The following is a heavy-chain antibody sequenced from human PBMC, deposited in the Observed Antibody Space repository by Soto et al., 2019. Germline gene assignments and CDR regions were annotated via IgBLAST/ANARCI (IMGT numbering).Heavy chain of an antibody. J-gene: IGHJ4*02. V-gene: IGHV1-69*13. CDR3: AAVPVLRFLKWLPAYFDY. CDR2: IIPISGTT. Sequence: SVKVSCKASGVTFTNFEVSWVRQAPGQGLEWMGGIIPISGTTNYAQKFQGRVTITADELTSTAYMELSSLRSDDTAVYYCAAVPVLRFLKWLPAYFDYWGQGTLVTVSS. CDR1: GVTFTNFE. D-gene: IGHD3-3*01.